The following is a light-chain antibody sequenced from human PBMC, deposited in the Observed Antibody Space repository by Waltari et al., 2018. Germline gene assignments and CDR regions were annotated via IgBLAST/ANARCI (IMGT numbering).Light chain of an antibody. CDR3: QQSFSMPPT. CDR2: TTS. CDR1: PTIDKY. J-gene: IGKJ4*01. V-gene: IGKV1-39*01. Sequence: DIQMTQSPSSLSVSVGDNVTITCRASPTIDKYLNWYQQKPGKAPRHLIHTTSSLQGGVPSRFSGSGSGSEFALTIASLQPEDSATYYCQQSFSMPPTFGGGTKVEI.